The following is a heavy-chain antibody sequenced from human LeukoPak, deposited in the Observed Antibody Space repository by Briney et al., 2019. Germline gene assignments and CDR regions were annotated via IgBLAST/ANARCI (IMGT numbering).Heavy chain of an antibody. CDR3: AKGLEYSSSSLDC. V-gene: IGHV3-9*01. D-gene: IGHD6-6*01. J-gene: IGHJ4*02. CDR2: ISWNSGSI. CDR1: GFTFDDYA. Sequence: GGSLRLSCAASGFTFDDYAMPWVRQAPGKGLEWVSGISWNSGSIGYADSVKGRFTISRDNAKNSLYLQMNSLRAEDTALYYCAKGLEYSSSSLDCWGQGTLVTVSS.